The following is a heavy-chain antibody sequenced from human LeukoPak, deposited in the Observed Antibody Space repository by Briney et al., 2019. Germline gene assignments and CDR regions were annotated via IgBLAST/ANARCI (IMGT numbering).Heavy chain of an antibody. Sequence: GESLMISCKGSGYSFTNYWITWVRQMPGKGLEWMGNIDPSDSYTDYSPPFQGHVTISADKSISTAYLQWSSLKASDTAIYYCARRDYWGQGTLVTVSS. CDR1: GYSFTNYW. V-gene: IGHV5-10-1*01. J-gene: IGHJ4*02. CDR2: IDPSDSYT. CDR3: ARRDY.